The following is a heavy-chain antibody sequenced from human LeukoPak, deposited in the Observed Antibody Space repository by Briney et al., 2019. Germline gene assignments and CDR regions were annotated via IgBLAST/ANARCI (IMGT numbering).Heavy chain of an antibody. Sequence: SETLSLTCTVSGGSISSYYWSWIRQPPAKGLEWIGYIYYSGSTNYNPSLKSRVTISVDTSKNQFSLKLSSVTAADTAVYYCARGYCSGGSCWVNWFDPWGQGTLVTVSS. J-gene: IGHJ5*02. D-gene: IGHD2-15*01. V-gene: IGHV4-59*01. CDR1: GGSISSYY. CDR3: ARGYCSGGSCWVNWFDP. CDR2: IYYSGST.